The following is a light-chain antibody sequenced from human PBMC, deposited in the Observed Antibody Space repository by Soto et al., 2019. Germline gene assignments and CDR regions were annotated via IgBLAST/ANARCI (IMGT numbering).Light chain of an antibody. CDR2: ATS. Sequence: DIQMTQSPSSLSASVGDRVTITCRASQSISNYLNWYQQKPGQAPKLLIYATSNLQRGVPSRFSGSGSGTDFTLTISSLQPEDFATYYCQQSYSNPPYTFGQGTNLEIK. CDR3: QQSYSNPPYT. CDR1: QSISNY. J-gene: IGKJ2*01. V-gene: IGKV1-39*01.